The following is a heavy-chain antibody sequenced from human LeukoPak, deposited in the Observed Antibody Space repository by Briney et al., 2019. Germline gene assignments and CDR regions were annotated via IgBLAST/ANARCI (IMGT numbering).Heavy chain of an antibody. D-gene: IGHD4-17*01. CDR1: GGSISSGGYY. CDR3: AREGTVTTRPGYFDY. J-gene: IGHJ4*02. Sequence: SETLSLTCTVSGGSISSGGYYWSWIRQHPGKGLEWIGYIYYSGSTYYNPSLKSRVTISVDTSKNQFSLKLSSVTAADTAVYYCAREGTVTTRPGYFDYWGQGTLVTVSS. CDR2: IYYSGST. V-gene: IGHV4-31*03.